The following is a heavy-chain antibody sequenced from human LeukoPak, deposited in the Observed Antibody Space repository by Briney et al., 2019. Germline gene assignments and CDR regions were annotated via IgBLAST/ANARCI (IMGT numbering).Heavy chain of an antibody. CDR2: ISGSGGST. CDR1: GFTFSSYA. J-gene: IGHJ6*03. D-gene: IGHD4-17*01. V-gene: IGHV3-23*01. CDR3: AKEPYGDYRLYYYYYMDV. Sequence: GGSLRLSCAASGFTFSSYAMSWVRQAPGKGLEWVSAISGSGGSTYYADSVKGRFTISRDNSKNTLYLQMNSLRAEDTAVYYCAKEPYGDYRLYYYYYMDVWGKGTTVTVSS.